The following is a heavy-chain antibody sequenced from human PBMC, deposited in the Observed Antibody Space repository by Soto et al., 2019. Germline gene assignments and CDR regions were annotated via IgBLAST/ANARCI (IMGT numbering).Heavy chain of an antibody. CDR1: GYTFTSYG. CDR3: ARGRRDFWSGDYIPYYYYYVMDV. V-gene: IGHV1-18*01. J-gene: IGHJ6*02. Sequence: ASVKVSCKASGYTFTSYGISWVRQAPGQGLEWMGWISAYNGNTNYAQKLQGRVTMTTDTSTSTAYMELRSLRSDDTAVYYCARGRRDFWSGDYIPYYYYYVMDVWGQGTTVTVSS. CDR2: ISAYNGNT. D-gene: IGHD3-3*01.